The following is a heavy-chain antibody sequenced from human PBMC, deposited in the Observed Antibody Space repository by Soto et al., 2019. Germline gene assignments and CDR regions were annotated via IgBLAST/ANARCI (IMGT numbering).Heavy chain of an antibody. CDR3: AREGPLSGDAFDI. J-gene: IGHJ3*02. CDR2: VSHSGST. CDR1: GGSIFSHL. V-gene: IGHV4-59*11. Sequence: ETLSLTCTVSGGSIFSHLWSWIRQPPGKGLEWIGYVSHSGSTTHNPSLKSRVTISLDTSQNQVSLQLRSVTAADTAVYYCAREGPLSGDAFDIWGRGTKVTVSS. D-gene: IGHD3-16*01.